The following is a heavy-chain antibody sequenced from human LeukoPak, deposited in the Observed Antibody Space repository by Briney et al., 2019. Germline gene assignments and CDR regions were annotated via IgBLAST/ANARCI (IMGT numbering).Heavy chain of an antibody. Sequence: GASVKVSCKASGYTFTGYYMHWVRQAPGQGLEWMGWINPNSGGTNYAQKFQGWVTMTRDTSISTAYMELSRLRSDDTAVYYCARVLRRFSLSSDCSSTSCARGYFQHWGQGTLVTVSS. CDR1: GYTFTGYY. V-gene: IGHV1-2*04. D-gene: IGHD2-2*01. J-gene: IGHJ1*01. CDR2: INPNSGGT. CDR3: ARVLRRFSLSSDCSSTSCARGYFQH.